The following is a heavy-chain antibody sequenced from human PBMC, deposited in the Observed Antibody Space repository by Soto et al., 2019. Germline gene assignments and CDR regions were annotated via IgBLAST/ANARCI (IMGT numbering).Heavy chain of an antibody. J-gene: IGHJ4*02. CDR3: AKGIYTYYYGSGSPHFDY. D-gene: IGHD3-10*01. CDR1: GFTFSSYG. CDR2: ISYDGSNK. Sequence: GGSLRLSCAASGFTFSSYGMHWVRQAPGKGLEWVAVISYDGSNKYYADSVKGRFTISRDNSKNTLYLQMNSLRAEDTAVYYCAKGIYTYYYGSGSPHFDYWGQGTLVTVSS. V-gene: IGHV3-30*18.